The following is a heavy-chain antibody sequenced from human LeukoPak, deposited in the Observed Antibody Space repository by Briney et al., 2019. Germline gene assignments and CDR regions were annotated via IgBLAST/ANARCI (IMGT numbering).Heavy chain of an antibody. CDR2: IKEDGSEK. J-gene: IGHJ4*02. CDR1: GFTFSNCS. V-gene: IGHV3-7*01. Sequence: GGSLRLSCAASGFTFSNCSMSWVRQAPGKGLEWVANIKEDGSEKYYVDSVKGRFTISRDNAKNSLSLQMNSLRAEDTAVYYCARGLYSGGNEVFGYWGQGTLVTVSS. CDR3: ARGLYSGGNEVFGY. D-gene: IGHD2-15*01.